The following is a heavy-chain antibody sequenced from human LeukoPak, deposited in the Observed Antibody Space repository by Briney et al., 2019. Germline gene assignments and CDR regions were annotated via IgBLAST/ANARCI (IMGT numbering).Heavy chain of an antibody. D-gene: IGHD2-2*01. CDR2: FDPEDGET. CDR1: GYTLTELS. J-gene: IGHJ4*02. V-gene: IGHV1-24*01. CDR3: ATSPGFVVVPAATGALSY. Sequence: ASVKVSCKVSGYTLTELSMHWVRQAPGKGLEWMGGFDPEDGETIYAQKFQGRVTMTEDTSTDTAYMELSSLRSGDTAVYYCATSPGFVVVPAATGALSYWGQGTLVTVSS.